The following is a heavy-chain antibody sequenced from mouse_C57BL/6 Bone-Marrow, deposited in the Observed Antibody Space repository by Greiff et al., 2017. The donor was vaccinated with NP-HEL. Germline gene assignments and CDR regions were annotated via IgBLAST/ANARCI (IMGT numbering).Heavy chain of an antibody. CDR3: ARAITTVVEYYAMDY. D-gene: IGHD1-1*01. V-gene: IGHV1-82*01. Sequence: QVQLQQSGPELVKPGASVKISCKASGYAFSSSWMNWVKQRPGKGLEWIGRIYPGDGDTNYNGKFKGKATLTADKSSSTAYMQLSSLTSEDSAVYFCARAITTVVEYYAMDYWGQGTSVTVSS. CDR2: IYPGDGDT. CDR1: GYAFSSSW. J-gene: IGHJ4*01.